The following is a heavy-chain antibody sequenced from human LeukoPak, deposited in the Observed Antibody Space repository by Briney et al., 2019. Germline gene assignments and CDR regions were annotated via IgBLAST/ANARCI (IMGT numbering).Heavy chain of an antibody. CDR2: ISSSGGSI. V-gene: IGHV3-48*04. CDR1: GSTFSGYS. Sequence: GGSLRLSCAASGSTFSGYSMTWVRQAPGKGLEWVSYISSSGGSIFYADSVKGRFTISRDNAKNSLSLQMNSLRAEDTAVYYCAREFVDIVGATTASSAFDIWGQGTMVTVSS. J-gene: IGHJ3*02. D-gene: IGHD1-26*01. CDR3: AREFVDIVGATTASSAFDI.